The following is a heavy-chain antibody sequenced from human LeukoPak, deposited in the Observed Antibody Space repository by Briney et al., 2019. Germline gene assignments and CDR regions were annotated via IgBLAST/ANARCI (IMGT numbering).Heavy chain of an antibody. Sequence: GGSLRLSCAASEFTFSNYAMGWVRQAPGKGLEWVSGLSGSADTTYYADSVKGRFTISRDNPQNTLYLQMNSLRAVDTAVYYCAKDVRAVVGKGPFDYWGQGTLVTVSS. V-gene: IGHV3-23*01. J-gene: IGHJ4*02. CDR1: EFTFSNYA. D-gene: IGHD6-19*01. CDR2: LSGSADTT. CDR3: AKDVRAVVGKGPFDY.